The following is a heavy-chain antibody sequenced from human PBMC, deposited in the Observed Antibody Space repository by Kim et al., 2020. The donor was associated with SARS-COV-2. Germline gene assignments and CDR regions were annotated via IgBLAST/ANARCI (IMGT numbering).Heavy chain of an antibody. D-gene: IGHD1-26*01. CDR2: IYYSGST. CDR3: GRAPSGYAFDI. V-gene: IGHV4-31*03. CDR1: GGSISSGGYY. Sequence: SETLSLTCTVSGGSISSGGYYWSWIRQHPGEGLEWIGYIYYSGSTYYNPSLKSRFTISVDTSKNQFSLKLSSVTAADTAVYYCGRAPSGYAFDIWGQGTMVTVSS. J-gene: IGHJ3*02.